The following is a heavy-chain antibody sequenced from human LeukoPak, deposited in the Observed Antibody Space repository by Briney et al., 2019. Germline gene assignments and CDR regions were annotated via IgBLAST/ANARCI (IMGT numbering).Heavy chain of an antibody. CDR1: GYSISSGYY. D-gene: IGHD2-21*02. Sequence: SETLSLTCTVSGYSISSGYYWGWIRQPPGKGLEWIGRMYHRGGPNYYNPSLKSRVTISVDMSKNQFSLKLSSVTAADTAVYYCAKDMHCGGDCPDSWGQGTLVTVSS. CDR2: MYHRGGPN. V-gene: IGHV4-38-2*02. CDR3: AKDMHCGGDCPDS. J-gene: IGHJ4*02.